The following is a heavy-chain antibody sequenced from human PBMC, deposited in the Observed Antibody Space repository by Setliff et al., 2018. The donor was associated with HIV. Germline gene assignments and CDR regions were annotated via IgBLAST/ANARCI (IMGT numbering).Heavy chain of an antibody. V-gene: IGHV3-20*04. Sequence: GGSLRLSCAASGFTFDDYGMTWVRQGPGKGLEWGAGINWNGVTKDYSDSVKGRFTISRDNAKNSLHLQMNSLTAEDTAFYYCAREAYDVLTPHAHIDYWGQGILVTVSS. CDR1: GFTFDDYG. CDR2: INWNGVTK. CDR3: AREAYDVLTPHAHIDY. D-gene: IGHD3-9*01. J-gene: IGHJ4*02.